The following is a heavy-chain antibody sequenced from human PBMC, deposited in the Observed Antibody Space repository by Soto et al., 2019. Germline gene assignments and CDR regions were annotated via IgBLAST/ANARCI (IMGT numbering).Heavy chain of an antibody. CDR3: ARVLGLTANAFDI. CDR2: IYSGGST. CDR1: GFTVSSNY. J-gene: IGHJ3*02. D-gene: IGHD3-16*01. Sequence: GGSLRLSCAASGFTVSSNYMSWVRQAPGKGLEWVSVIYSGGSTYYADSVKGRFTISRDNSKNTLYLQMNSLRAADTSLYSCARVLGLTANAFDIWGQGTMVTVSS. V-gene: IGHV3-66*01.